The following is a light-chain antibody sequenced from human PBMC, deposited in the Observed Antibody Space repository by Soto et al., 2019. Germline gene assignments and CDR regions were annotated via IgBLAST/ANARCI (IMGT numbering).Light chain of an antibody. CDR2: EVN. CDR3: LSYTRANTRV. V-gene: IGLV2-14*01. J-gene: IGLJ3*02. Sequence: QSVLTQPASVSASPGQSITISCTGTSSDVGGYKFVSWYQHHPGKAPKLMIYEVNNRPSGVSNRFSGSKSGNTASLTISGLQPEDESDYYCLSYTRANTRVFGGGTQLTVL. CDR1: SSDVGGYKF.